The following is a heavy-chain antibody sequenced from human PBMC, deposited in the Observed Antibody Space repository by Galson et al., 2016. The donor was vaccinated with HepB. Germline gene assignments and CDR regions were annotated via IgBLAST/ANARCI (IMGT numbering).Heavy chain of an antibody. J-gene: IGHJ4*02. CDR1: GFTFSSYS. CDR2: ISSSSNTI. Sequence: SLRLSCAASGFTFSSYSMNWVRQAPGKGLEWVSYISSSSNTIYYADSVKGRFTISRDNAKNSLYLQMNSLRDEDTAVYYCARVGPEDYDSSGLDYWGRGTLVTVSS. D-gene: IGHD3-22*01. CDR3: ARVGPEDYDSSGLDY. V-gene: IGHV3-48*02.